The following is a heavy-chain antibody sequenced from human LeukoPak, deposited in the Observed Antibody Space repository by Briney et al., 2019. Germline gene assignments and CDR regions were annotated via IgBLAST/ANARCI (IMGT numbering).Heavy chain of an antibody. J-gene: IGHJ5*02. Sequence: ASVKVSCKASGNTFTGYYMHWVRQAPGQGLEWMGWIHPNSGGTNYAQKFQGRVTMTRDTSISTAYMELSRLRSDDTAMYYCARSVVGQLERLRWFDPWGQGTLVTVSS. D-gene: IGHD1-1*01. CDR1: GNTFTGYY. V-gene: IGHV1-2*02. CDR3: ARSVVGQLERLRWFDP. CDR2: IHPNSGGT.